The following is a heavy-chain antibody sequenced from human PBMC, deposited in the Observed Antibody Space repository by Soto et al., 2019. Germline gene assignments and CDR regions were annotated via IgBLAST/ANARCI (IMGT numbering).Heavy chain of an antibody. D-gene: IGHD3-22*01. CDR3: ARGLRNYYDRSGLHY. CDR2: ISYTGSTI. V-gene: IGHV3-48*03. Sequence: GSLRLSCVGSEFTFSNYEMNWVRQAPGKGLEWVSCISYTGSTIYYADSVRGRFTISRDNSKNSLYLQMNSLRAEDTAVYYCARGLRNYYDRSGLHYWGQGTLVTVSS. CDR1: EFTFSNYE. J-gene: IGHJ4*02.